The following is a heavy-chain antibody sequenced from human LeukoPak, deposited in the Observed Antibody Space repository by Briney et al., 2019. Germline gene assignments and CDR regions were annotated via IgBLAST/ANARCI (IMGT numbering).Heavy chain of an antibody. CDR1: GFTFSTYA. J-gene: IGHJ4*02. V-gene: IGHV3-23*01. CDR2: ISGSGGGT. CDR3: AKDGSRAFDY. Sequence: GGSLRLSCAASGFTFSTYAMSWVRQAPGKGLEWVLAISGSGGGTYYTDSVKGRFTISRDNSKNTLYLQMNSLRAEDTAVYYCAKDGSRAFDYWGQGTLVTVSS.